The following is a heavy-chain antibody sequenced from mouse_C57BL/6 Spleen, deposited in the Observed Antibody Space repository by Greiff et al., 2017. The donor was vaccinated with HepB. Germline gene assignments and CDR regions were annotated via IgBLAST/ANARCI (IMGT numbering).Heavy chain of an antibody. D-gene: IGHD1-1*01. V-gene: IGHV1-55*01. CDR3: ARGDYYGSSLSYFFDY. CDR2: IYPGSGST. CDR1: GYTFTSYW. J-gene: IGHJ2*01. Sequence: QVHVKQSGAELVKPGASVKMSCKASGYTFTSYWITWVKQRPGQGLEWIGDIYPGSGSTNYNEKFKSKATLTVDTSSSTAYMQLSSLTSEDSAVYYCARGDYYGSSLSYFFDYWGQGTTLTVSS.